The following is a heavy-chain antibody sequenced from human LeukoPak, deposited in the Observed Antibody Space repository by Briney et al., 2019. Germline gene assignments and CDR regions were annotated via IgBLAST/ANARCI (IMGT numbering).Heavy chain of an antibody. J-gene: IGHJ4*02. Sequence: GGSLRLSCAASGFTFSSYWMHWVRQAPGKGLVWVSRINTDGSSTSYADSVKGRFTISRDNAKNTLYLQMNSLRAEDTAVYYCARGTAVVPAYYFDYWGQGTLVTVSS. CDR3: ARGTAVVPAYYFDY. D-gene: IGHD2-2*01. CDR1: GFTFSSYW. V-gene: IGHV3-74*01. CDR2: INTDGSST.